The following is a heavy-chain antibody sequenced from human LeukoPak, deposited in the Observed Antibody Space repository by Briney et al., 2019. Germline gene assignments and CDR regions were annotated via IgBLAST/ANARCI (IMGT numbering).Heavy chain of an antibody. J-gene: IGHJ4*02. CDR1: GFTFRSYS. D-gene: IGHD3-22*01. V-gene: IGHV3-30*04. Sequence: PGGSLRLSCAASGFTFRSYSMHWVRQAPGKGLEWVAVISYDGSNKYYADSVKGRFTISRDNSKNTLYLQMNSLRAEDTAVYYCAKVLSDQRISRWVSSAQYYFDYWGQGTLVTVSS. CDR2: ISYDGSNK. CDR3: AKVLSDQRISRWVSSAQYYFDY.